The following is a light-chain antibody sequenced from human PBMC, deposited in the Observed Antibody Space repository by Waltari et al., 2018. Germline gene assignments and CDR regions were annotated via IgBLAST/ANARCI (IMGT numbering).Light chain of an antibody. CDR2: TAS. Sequence: DIQMTQSPSFLSASVGDRVTITCRASQNIGNFLNWYQHRAGEAPKFLIYTASRLQSGVPSSFSGSGSGTDFTLTINSLQREDFASYYCQHYSNSPYTFGQGTKLDIK. CDR1: QNIGNF. J-gene: IGKJ2*01. V-gene: IGKV1-39*01. CDR3: QHYSNSPYT.